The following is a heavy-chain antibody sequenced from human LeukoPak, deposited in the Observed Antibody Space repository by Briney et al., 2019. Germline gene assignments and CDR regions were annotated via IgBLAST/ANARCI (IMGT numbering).Heavy chain of an antibody. CDR3: AKDISASNYYGMDV. V-gene: IGHV3-9*01. D-gene: IGHD1-26*01. CDR2: ISWNSGTI. J-gene: IGHJ6*02. CDR1: GFTFDDYA. Sequence: SLRLSCAASGFTFDDYAMHWVRQAPGKGLEWVSGISWNSGTIGYADSVKGRFTISRDNAKNSLYLQMNSLRAEDTALYYCAKDISASNYYGMDVWGQGTTVTVSS.